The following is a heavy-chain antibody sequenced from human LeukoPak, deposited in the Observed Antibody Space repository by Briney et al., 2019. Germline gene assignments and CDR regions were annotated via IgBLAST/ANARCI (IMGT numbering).Heavy chain of an antibody. D-gene: IGHD6-13*01. CDR1: GYTFTGYY. V-gene: IGHV1-2*02. J-gene: IGHJ5*02. CDR2: INPNSGGT. Sequence: GASVKVSCKASGYTFTGYYMYWVRQAPGQGLEWMGWINPNSGGTNYAQKFQGRVTMTRDTSISTAYMELSRLRSDDTAVYYCARVYSPGIAAAGTAPWGQGTLVTVSS. CDR3: ARVYSPGIAAAGTAP.